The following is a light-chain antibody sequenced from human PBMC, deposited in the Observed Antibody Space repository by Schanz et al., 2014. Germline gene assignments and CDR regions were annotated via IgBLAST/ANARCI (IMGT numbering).Light chain of an antibody. Sequence: EIVMTQSPATLSVSPGERATLSCRASQSFSSYLAWYQQKPGQAPRLLIYGASNRATGIPTRFSGSGSGTEFALTISSLQPDDFATYYCQHRTFGQGTKLEIK. V-gene: IGKV3-15*01. CDR1: QSFSSY. CDR3: QHRT. CDR2: GAS. J-gene: IGKJ2*01.